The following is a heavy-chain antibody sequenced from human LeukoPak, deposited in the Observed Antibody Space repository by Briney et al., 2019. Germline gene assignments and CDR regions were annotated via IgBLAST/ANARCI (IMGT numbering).Heavy chain of an antibody. J-gene: IGHJ4*02. CDR2: INPSGGSA. Sequence: ASVKVSCKASGYTFTSYYMHWVRQAPGQGLEWMGIINPSGGSAIYAQNFQGRVTMTRDTSTSTVYMELSGLRSEDTAVYYCARDLASSGYYWDWGQGTLVTVSS. D-gene: IGHD3-22*01. V-gene: IGHV1-46*01. CDR1: GYTFTSYY. CDR3: ARDLASSGYYWD.